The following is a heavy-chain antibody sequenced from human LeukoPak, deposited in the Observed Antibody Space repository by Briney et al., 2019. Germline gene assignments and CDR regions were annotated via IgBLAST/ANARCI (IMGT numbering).Heavy chain of an antibody. CDR2: ISGSGGST. V-gene: IGHV3-21*01. CDR3: ARDAKLRFLAPFDY. Sequence: GGSLRLSCAASGFTFSSYSMNWVRQAPGKGLEWVSAISGSGGSTYYADSVKGRFTISRDNAKNSLYLQMNSLRAEDTAVYYCARDAKLRFLAPFDYWGQGTLVTVSS. CDR1: GFTFSSYS. J-gene: IGHJ4*02. D-gene: IGHD3-3*01.